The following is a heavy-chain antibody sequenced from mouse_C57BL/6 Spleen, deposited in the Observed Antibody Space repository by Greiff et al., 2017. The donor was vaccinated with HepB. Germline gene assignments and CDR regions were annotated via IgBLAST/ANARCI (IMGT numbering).Heavy chain of an antibody. D-gene: IGHD4-1*01. J-gene: IGHJ4*01. Sequence: EVQLQQSGPELVKPGASVKISCKASGYSFTGYYMNWVKQSPEKSLEWIGEINPSTGGTTYNQKFKAKATLTVDKSSSTAYMQLKSLTSEDSAVYYCARPLTGTGAMDYWGQGTSVTVSS. CDR2: INPSTGGT. CDR3: ARPLTGTGAMDY. CDR1: GYSFTGYY. V-gene: IGHV1-42*01.